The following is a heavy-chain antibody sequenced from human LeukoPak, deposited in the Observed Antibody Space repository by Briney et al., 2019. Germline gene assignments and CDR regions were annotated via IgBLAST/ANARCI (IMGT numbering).Heavy chain of an antibody. Sequence: ASVKVSCKASGGTFSSYAISWVRQAPGQGLEWMRRIIPILGIANYAQKFQGRVTITADKSTSTAYMELSSLRSEDTAVYYCARWNYDILTGYYRGDYWGQGTLVTVSS. D-gene: IGHD3-9*01. CDR2: IIPILGIA. CDR3: ARWNYDILTGYYRGDY. J-gene: IGHJ4*02. CDR1: GGTFSSYA. V-gene: IGHV1-69*04.